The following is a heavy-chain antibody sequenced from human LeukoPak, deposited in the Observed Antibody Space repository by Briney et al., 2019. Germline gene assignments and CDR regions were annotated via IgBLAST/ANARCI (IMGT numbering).Heavy chain of an antibody. Sequence: PGGSLRLSCAASGFTFSSYAMHWVRQAPGKGLEWVAVISYDGSNKYYADSVKGRFTISRDNSKNTLYLQMNSLRAEDTAVYYCARDGPDIVVNYFDYWGQGTLVTVSS. D-gene: IGHD2-15*01. J-gene: IGHJ4*02. CDR2: ISYDGSNK. CDR1: GFTFSSYA. V-gene: IGHV3-30-3*01. CDR3: ARDGPDIVVNYFDY.